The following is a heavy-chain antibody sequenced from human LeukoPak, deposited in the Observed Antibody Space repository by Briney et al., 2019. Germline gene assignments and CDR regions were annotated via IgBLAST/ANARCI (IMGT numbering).Heavy chain of an antibody. J-gene: IGHJ4*02. D-gene: IGHD4-17*01. CDR3: AKDISVTTGYYFDY. CDR1: GFTFSDYY. Sequence: PGGSLRLSCAVSGFTFSDYYMSWIRQAPGKGLEWVSYISSGGSTISHADSVKGRFTISRDNAENSLYLQMNSLRAEDTALYYCAKDISVTTGYYFDYWGQGTLVTVSS. V-gene: IGHV3-11*01. CDR2: ISSGGSTI.